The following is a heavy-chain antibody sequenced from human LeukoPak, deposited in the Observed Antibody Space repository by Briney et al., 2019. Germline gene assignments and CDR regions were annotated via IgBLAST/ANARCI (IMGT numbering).Heavy chain of an antibody. CDR2: ISSSGSTI. CDR1: GFTFSSYE. CDR3: ARSPEHYYYYMDV. V-gene: IGHV3-48*03. Sequence: GGSLRLSCAAPGFTFSSYEMNWVRQAPGKGLEWVSYISSSGSTIYYADSVKGRFTISRDNAKNSLYLQMNSLRAEDTAVYYCARSPEHYYYYMDVWGKGTTVTISS. J-gene: IGHJ6*03.